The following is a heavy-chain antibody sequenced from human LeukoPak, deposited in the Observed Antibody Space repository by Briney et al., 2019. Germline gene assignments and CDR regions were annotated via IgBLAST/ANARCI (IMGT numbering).Heavy chain of an antibody. D-gene: IGHD2-2*01. CDR2: ISSSSSTI. CDR1: GFTFSSYS. V-gene: IGHV3-48*01. J-gene: IGHJ4*02. CDR3: ARDLRYCSSTSCQH. Sequence: GGSLRLSCAASGFTFSSYSMNWVRQAPGKGLEWVSYISSSSSTIYYADSVKGRFTIYRDNAKNSLYLQMNSLRAEDTAVYYCARDLRYCSSTSCQHGGRGTLVTVSS.